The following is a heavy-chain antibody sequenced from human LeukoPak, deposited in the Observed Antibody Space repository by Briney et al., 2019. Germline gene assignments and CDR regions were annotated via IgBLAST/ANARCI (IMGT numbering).Heavy chain of an antibody. CDR2: IIPIFGTA. V-gene: IGHV1-69*06. D-gene: IGHD3-9*01. CDR3: ASPLLQYEILTGSAFDY. J-gene: IGHJ4*02. CDR1: GGTFSSYA. Sequence: SVKVSCKASGGTFSSYAISWVRQAPGQGLEWMGGIIPIFGTANYAQKFQGRVTITADKSTSTAYMELSSLRSEDTAVYYCASPLLQYEILTGSAFDYWGQGTLVTVSS.